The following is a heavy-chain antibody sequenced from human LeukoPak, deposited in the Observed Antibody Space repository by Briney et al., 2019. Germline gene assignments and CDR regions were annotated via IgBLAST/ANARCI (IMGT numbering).Heavy chain of an antibody. CDR3: AKSFDTMIVVVIVFDY. Sequence: GGSLRLSCAASGFTFSSYAMHWVRQAPGKGLEWVAVISYDGSNKYYADSVKGRFTISRDNSKNTLYLQMNSLRAEDTAVYYCAKSFDTMIVVVIVFDYWGQGTLVTVSS. D-gene: IGHD3-22*01. CDR1: GFTFSSYA. V-gene: IGHV3-30-3*02. J-gene: IGHJ4*02. CDR2: ISYDGSNK.